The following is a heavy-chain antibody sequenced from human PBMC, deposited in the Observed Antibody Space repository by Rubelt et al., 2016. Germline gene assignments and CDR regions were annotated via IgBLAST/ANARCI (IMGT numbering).Heavy chain of an antibody. CDR2: INHSGST. CDR3: ARGRTRYYYDSSGYYYFDY. CDR1: GGSFSGYS. D-gene: IGHD3-22*01. J-gene: IGHJ4*02. Sequence: QVQLQQWGAGLVKPSETLSLTCAVYGGSFSGYSWTWIRQPPGKGLEWLGEINHSGSTNYNPSLKSRVTISVDTSKNQFSLKLSSGTAADTAVYYCARGRTRYYYDSSGYYYFDYWGQGTLVTVSS. V-gene: IGHV4-34*01.